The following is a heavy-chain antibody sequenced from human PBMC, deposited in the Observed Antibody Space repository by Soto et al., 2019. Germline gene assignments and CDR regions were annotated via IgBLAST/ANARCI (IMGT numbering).Heavy chain of an antibody. Sequence: GASVKVACKASGYTFTSYDINWVRQATGQGLEWMGWMNPNSGNTGYAQKFQGRVTMTRNTSISTAYMELSSLRSEDTAVYYCARESTSYSSTDYYYYYYMDVWGKGTTVTVSS. CDR1: GYTFTSYD. CDR3: ARESTSYSSTDYYYYYYMDV. D-gene: IGHD6-13*01. J-gene: IGHJ6*03. V-gene: IGHV1-8*01. CDR2: MNPNSGNT.